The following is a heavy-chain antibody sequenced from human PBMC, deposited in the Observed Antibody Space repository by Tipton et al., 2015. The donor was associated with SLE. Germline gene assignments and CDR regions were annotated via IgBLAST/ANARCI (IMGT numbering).Heavy chain of an antibody. V-gene: IGHV4-38-2*02. D-gene: IGHD5-24*01. J-gene: IGHJ4*02. CDR2: TYHSGST. CDR3: ARDPVETGFDY. Sequence: TLSLTCAVSGYSISSGYYWGWIRQPPGKGLEWIGGTYHSGSTYYNPSLKSRVTISVDTSKNQFSLKLSSVTAADTAVYYCARDPVETGFDYWGQGTLVTVSS. CDR1: GYSISSGYY.